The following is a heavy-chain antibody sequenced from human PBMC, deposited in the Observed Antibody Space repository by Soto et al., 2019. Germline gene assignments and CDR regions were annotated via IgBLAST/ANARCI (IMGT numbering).Heavy chain of an antibody. CDR3: ERHSIWLLLSDY. D-gene: IGHD3-22*01. Sequence: SETLSLTCTVSGGSISSYYWSWIRQPPGKGLEWIGYIYYSGSTNYNPSLKSRVTISVDTSKNQFSLKLGSVTGADTAVYFCERHSIWLLLSDYWGQGTLVTVSS. V-gene: IGHV4-59*08. CDR2: IYYSGST. CDR1: GGSISSYY. J-gene: IGHJ4*02.